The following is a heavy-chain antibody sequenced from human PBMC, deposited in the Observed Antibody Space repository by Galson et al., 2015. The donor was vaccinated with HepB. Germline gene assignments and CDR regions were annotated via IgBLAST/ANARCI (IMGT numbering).Heavy chain of an antibody. D-gene: IGHD1-1*01. V-gene: IGHV3-23*01. Sequence: SLRLSCAASGFTFGTYAMNWVRQAPGKGLEWVSAISGSGGSTYSADSVKGRFTISRDNSKDTLYLQMNSLRVEDTAIYYCAKGDPWNDQPFDYWGQGTLVTVSS. J-gene: IGHJ4*02. CDR1: GFTFGTYA. CDR2: ISGSGGST. CDR3: AKGDPWNDQPFDY.